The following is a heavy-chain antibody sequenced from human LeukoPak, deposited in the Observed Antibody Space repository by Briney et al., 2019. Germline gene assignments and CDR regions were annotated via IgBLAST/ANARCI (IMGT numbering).Heavy chain of an antibody. CDR1: GFTFNNYA. V-gene: IGHV3-23*01. D-gene: IGHD2-21*01. Sequence: GGSLRLSCAASGFTFNNYAMSWVRQAPGEGLDWVSALSASGGTTYYADSVKGRFTISRDNSENTLYLQMNSLRAEDTAVYYCAREPREYCGRIACPNWFESWGQGTLVTVSS. CDR3: AREPREYCGRIACPNWFES. CDR2: LSASGGTT. J-gene: IGHJ5*01.